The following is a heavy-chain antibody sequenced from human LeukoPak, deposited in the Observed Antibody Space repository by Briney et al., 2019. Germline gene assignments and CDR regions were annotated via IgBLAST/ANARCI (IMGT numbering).Heavy chain of an antibody. D-gene: IGHD6-13*01. CDR2: INHSGST. J-gene: IGHJ3*02. CDR1: GGTFSGYY. V-gene: IGHV4-34*01. CDR3: ARGDFGPQSIAAPTEDAFDI. Sequence: SETLSLTCAVYGGTFSGYYWSWIRQPPGKGLEWIGEINHSGSTNYNPSLKSRVTISVDTSKNQFSLQLSSVTAADTAVYYCARGDFGPQSIAAPTEDAFDIWGQGTLVTVSS.